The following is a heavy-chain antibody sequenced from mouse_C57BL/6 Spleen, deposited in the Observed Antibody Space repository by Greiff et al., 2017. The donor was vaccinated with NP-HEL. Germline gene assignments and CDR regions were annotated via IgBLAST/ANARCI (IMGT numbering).Heavy chain of an antibody. D-gene: IGHD3-2*02. Sequence: QVQLQQPGAELVRPGTSVKLSCKASGYTFTSYWMHWVKQRPGQGLEWIGVIDPSDSYTNYNQKFKGKATLTVDTSSSTAYMQLSSLTSEDSAVYYCARSGGRDYAMDYWGQGTSVTVSS. CDR2: IDPSDSYT. J-gene: IGHJ4*01. V-gene: IGHV1-59*01. CDR3: ARSGGRDYAMDY. CDR1: GYTFTSYW.